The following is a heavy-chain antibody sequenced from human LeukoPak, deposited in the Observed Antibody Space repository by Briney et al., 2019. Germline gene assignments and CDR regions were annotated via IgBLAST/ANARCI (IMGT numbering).Heavy chain of an antibody. CDR2: IKQDGSEK. V-gene: IGHV3-7*01. Sequence: PGGSLRLSCAASGFTFSGYWMSWVRQAPGKGLEWVANIKQDGSEKYYVDSVKGRFTISRDNAKNSLYLQMNSLRAEDTAVYYCARVGAWELQRVFDYWGQGTLVTVSS. D-gene: IGHD1-26*01. J-gene: IGHJ4*02. CDR3: ARVGAWELQRVFDY. CDR1: GFTFSGYW.